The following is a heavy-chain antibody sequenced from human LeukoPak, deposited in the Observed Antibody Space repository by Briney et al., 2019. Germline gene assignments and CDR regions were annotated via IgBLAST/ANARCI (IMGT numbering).Heavy chain of an antibody. CDR1: GFTFSNYW. Sequence: GGSLRLSCAASGFTFSNYWIHWVRQAPGKGLVLVSRINSDGSSTNYADSVKGRFTISRDNAKNTLYLQMNSLRAEDTAVYYCGRISSGWYSPFDYWGQGTLVTVSS. J-gene: IGHJ4*02. D-gene: IGHD6-19*01. CDR2: INSDGSST. V-gene: IGHV3-74*01. CDR3: GRISSGWYSPFDY.